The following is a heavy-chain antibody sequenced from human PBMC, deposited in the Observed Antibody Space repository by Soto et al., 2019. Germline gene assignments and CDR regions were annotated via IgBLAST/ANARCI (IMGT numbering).Heavy chain of an antibody. CDR3: ARHVPAAGYSYGMDV. V-gene: IGHV1-69*12. J-gene: IGHJ6*02. Sequence: QVQLVQSGAEVKKPGSSVKVSCKASGGTFSSYAISWVRQAPGQGLEWMGGIIPIFGTANYAQKFQGRVTITADESTSTAYSELSSLRTEDTAVYYCARHVPAAGYSYGMDVWGQGTTVTVSS. CDR2: IIPIFGTA. CDR1: GGTFSSYA. D-gene: IGHD2-2*01.